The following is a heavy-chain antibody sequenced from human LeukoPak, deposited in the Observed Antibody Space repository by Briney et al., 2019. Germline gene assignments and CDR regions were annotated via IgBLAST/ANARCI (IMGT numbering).Heavy chain of an antibody. V-gene: IGHV1-69*05. CDR3: ASARSSSWPIDAFDI. CDR2: IIPIFGTA. D-gene: IGHD6-13*01. CDR1: GGTFSSYA. J-gene: IGHJ3*02. Sequence: GSSVKVSCKASGGTFSSYAISWVRQAPGQGLEWMGGIIPIFGTANYAQKFQGRVTITTDESTSTAYMELSSLRSEDTAVYYCASARSSSWPIDAFDIWGQGTMVTVSS.